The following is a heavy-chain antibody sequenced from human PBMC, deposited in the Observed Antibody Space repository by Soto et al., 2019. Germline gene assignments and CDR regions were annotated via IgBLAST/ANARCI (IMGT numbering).Heavy chain of an antibody. J-gene: IGHJ6*02. CDR1: AFSLSTGGVG. Sequence: QITLKESGPTLVKPTQTLTLTCTFSAFSLSTGGVGVGWIRQPPGKALEWLALIYWDDDKRYSPSLRSRLTSTKDTSKNQVVLTMPDMAPVDTAPYYCIQSRCGGDCLQSYASYYYYGMDVWGQGTTVTVSS. CDR2: IYWDDDK. D-gene: IGHD2-21*02. V-gene: IGHV2-5*02. CDR3: IQSRCGGDCLQSYASYYYYGMDV.